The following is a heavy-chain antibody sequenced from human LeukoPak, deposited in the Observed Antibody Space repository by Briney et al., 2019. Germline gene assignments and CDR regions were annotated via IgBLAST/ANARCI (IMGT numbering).Heavy chain of an antibody. CDR1: GGSISSGDYY. Sequence: SQTLSLTCTVSGGSISSGDYYWSWIRQHPGKGLEWIGYIYYSGYTSYNPSLQSRVPISLDTSKNQFSLELSSVTAAETAVYYCARYHYGYGYWGQGTLVTVSS. CDR3: ARYHYGYGY. D-gene: IGHD3-10*01. CDR2: IYYSGYT. J-gene: IGHJ4*02. V-gene: IGHV4-31*03.